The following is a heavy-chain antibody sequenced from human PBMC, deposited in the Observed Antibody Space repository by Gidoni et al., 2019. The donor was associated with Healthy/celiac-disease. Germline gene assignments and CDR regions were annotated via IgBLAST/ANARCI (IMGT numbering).Heavy chain of an antibody. J-gene: IGHJ4*02. CDR3: AKDNTITMIVLYYFDY. Sequence: QVQLVESGGGVVQPGRSLRLSCAASGFTFSSYGMHWVRQAPGKGLEWVAVISYDGSNKYYADSVKGRFTISRDNSKNTLYLQMNSLRAEDTAVYYCAKDNTITMIVLYYFDYWGQGTLVTVSS. V-gene: IGHV3-30*18. D-gene: IGHD3-22*01. CDR2: ISYDGSNK. CDR1: GFTFSSYG.